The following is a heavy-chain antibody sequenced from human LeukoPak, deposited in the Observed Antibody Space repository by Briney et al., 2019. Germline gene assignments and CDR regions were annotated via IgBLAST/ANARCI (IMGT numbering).Heavy chain of an antibody. V-gene: IGHV4-38-2*02. Sequence: SETLSLTCTVSGYSISSAHYWAWIRQPPGAGLEWIGSVFHSESTYYNPSLKSRVTISVDTSKNQFSLKLSSVTAADTAVYYCARERDLLYYYYMDVWGKGTTVTVSS. CDR3: ARERDLLYYYYMDV. J-gene: IGHJ6*03. CDR2: VFHSEST. CDR1: GYSISSAHY. D-gene: IGHD1-26*01.